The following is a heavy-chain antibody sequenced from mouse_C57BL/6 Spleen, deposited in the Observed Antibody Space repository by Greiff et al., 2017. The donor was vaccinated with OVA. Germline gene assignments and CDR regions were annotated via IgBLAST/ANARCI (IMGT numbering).Heavy chain of an antibody. CDR1: GYTFTDYE. Sequence: VQLQQPGAELVRPGASVTLSCKASGYTFTDYEMHWVKQTPVHGLEWIGAIDPATGGPAYNQKFKGKAILTADKSSSTAYMALRSLTSEDSAVYYCTRGGSSLAYWGKGTLVTVAA. CDR2: IDPATGGP. J-gene: IGHJ3*01. CDR3: TRGGSSLAY. V-gene: IGHV1-15*01.